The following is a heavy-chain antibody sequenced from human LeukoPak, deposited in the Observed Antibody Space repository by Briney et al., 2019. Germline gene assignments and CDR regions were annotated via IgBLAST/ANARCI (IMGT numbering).Heavy chain of an antibody. D-gene: IGHD3-16*01. J-gene: IGHJ4*02. CDR1: GFTFSSYW. CDR3: ARGRWGFDY. CDR2: INQDGSEK. V-gene: IGHV3-7*01. Sequence: GGSLRLSCAASGFTFSSYWMSWVRQAPGKGLEWVANINQDGSEKDYLDSVKGRFTIFRDNAKNSLYLQMDSLRAEDTAVYYCARGRWGFDYWGQGTLVTVSS.